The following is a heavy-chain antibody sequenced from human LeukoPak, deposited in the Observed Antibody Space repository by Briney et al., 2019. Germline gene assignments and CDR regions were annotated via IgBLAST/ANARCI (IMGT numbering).Heavy chain of an antibody. CDR1: GFTVSSNY. CDR3: ARSTYGDTAFDI. V-gene: IGHV3-66*01. Sequence: GGSLRLSCAASGFTVSSNYMSWVRQAPGKGLEWVSVIYSGGSTYYADSVKGRFTISRDNSKNTLYLQMNSLRAEDTAVYYCARSTYGDTAFDIWGQGTMVTVPS. D-gene: IGHD4-17*01. J-gene: IGHJ3*02. CDR2: IYSGGST.